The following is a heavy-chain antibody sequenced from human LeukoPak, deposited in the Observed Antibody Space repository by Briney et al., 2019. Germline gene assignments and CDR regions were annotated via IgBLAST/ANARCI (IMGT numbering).Heavy chain of an antibody. CDR3: ANSIDFDYGDYYFDY. CDR1: GGSISSGSYY. D-gene: IGHD4-17*01. J-gene: IGHJ4*02. Sequence: SETLSLTCTVSGGSISSGSYYWSWTRQPAGKGLEWIGRIYTSGSTNYNPSLKSRVTISLDTSKNQFSLKLSSVTAADTAVYYCANSIDFDYGDYYFDYWGQGALVTISS. CDR2: IYTSGST. V-gene: IGHV4-61*02.